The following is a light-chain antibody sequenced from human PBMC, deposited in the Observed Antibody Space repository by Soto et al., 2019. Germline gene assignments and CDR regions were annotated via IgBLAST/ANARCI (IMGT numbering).Light chain of an antibody. V-gene: IGLV2-11*01. CDR3: CSYAATSCV. CDR1: STDIGRFNY. Sequence: QSALTQPRAVSGSPGQSVTISCTGTSTDIGRFNYVSWYQHHPGKAPKLLIYDVNKRPSGVPDRFSGSKSGNTASLTMSGLQAEDEADYYCCSYAATSCVFGTGTKVTVL. CDR2: DVN. J-gene: IGLJ1*01.